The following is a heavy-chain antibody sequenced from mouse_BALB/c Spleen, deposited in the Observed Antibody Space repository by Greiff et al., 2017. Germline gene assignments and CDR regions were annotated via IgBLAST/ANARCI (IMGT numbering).Heavy chain of an antibody. V-gene: IGHV5-15*02. J-gene: IGHJ3*01. CDR3: ARGSPGFAY. Sequence: DVKLVESGGGLVQPGGSRKLSCAASGFTFSDYGMAWVRQAPGKGPEWVAFISNLAYSIYYADTVTGRFTISRENAKNTLYLEMSSLRSEDTAMYYCARGSPGFAYWGQGTLVTVSA. CDR2: ISNLAYSI. CDR1: GFTFSDYG.